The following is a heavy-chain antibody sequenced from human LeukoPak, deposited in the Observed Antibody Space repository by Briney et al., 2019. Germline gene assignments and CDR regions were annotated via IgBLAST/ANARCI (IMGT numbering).Heavy chain of an antibody. Sequence: PSETLSLTCYVSGYSISSGYYWGWIRQPPGKGLEWVANVYRDGNTYYSPSLESRATISVDTSKNLFSLKLSSLGAADTAVYYCVRLAALRGCYYYMDVWGKGTAVTVSS. CDR2: VYRDGNT. V-gene: IGHV4-38-2*01. CDR3: VRLAALRGCYYYMDV. D-gene: IGHD6-25*01. CDR1: GYSISSGYY. J-gene: IGHJ6*03.